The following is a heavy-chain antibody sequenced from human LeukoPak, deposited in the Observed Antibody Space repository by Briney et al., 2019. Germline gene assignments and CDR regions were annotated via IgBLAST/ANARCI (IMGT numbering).Heavy chain of an antibody. J-gene: IGHJ4*02. CDR2: ISHDGAKQ. CDR1: GFTFSSYG. V-gene: IGHV3-30*18. Sequence: PGGSLRLSCAASGFTFSSYGMHWVRQAPGMGVEWVAIISHDGAKQYYADSVKGRFTISRDNSGNTLYLQTNSLRAEDTALYYCAKIRVDAYVSPNDYWGQGTLVTVSS. CDR3: AKIRVDAYVSPNDY. D-gene: IGHD3-16*01.